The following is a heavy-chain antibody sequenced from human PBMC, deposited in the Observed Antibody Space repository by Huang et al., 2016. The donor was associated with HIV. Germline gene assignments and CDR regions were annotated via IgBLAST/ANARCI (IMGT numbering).Heavy chain of an antibody. Sequence: QVQLVQSGAEVKKPGASVKVSCKASGYIFSNNVVHWVRQAPGQRLEWMGWINAGNGNIKYSQKFQGRITLLRDTSTNTVYMELDRLTSGDTSIYYWARGRQGWYMAMDVWGRGTTVTVAS. CDR2: INAGNGNI. J-gene: IGHJ6*03. V-gene: IGHV1-3*01. CDR1: GYIFSNNV. CDR3: ARGRQGWYMAMDV. D-gene: IGHD6-19*01.